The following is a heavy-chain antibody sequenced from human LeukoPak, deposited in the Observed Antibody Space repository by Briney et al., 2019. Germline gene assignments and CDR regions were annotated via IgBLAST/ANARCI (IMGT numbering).Heavy chain of an antibody. CDR3: ARDHRRDYGDYHFDY. Sequence: SETLFLTCIVSGGSISSYYWSWIRQLAGKGLEWIGRIYTSGSINYNPSLKSRVTMSVDTSKNQFSLKLTSLTAADTAVYYCARDHRRDYGDYHFDYWGQGTLVTVSS. CDR1: GGSISSYY. CDR2: IYTSGSI. V-gene: IGHV4-4*07. J-gene: IGHJ4*02. D-gene: IGHD4-17*01.